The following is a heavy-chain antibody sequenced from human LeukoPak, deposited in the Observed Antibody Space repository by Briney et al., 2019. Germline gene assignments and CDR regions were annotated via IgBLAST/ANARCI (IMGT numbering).Heavy chain of an antibody. CDR3: ARQDLTGYYTARDAFDI. CDR2: INPSGGST. J-gene: IGHJ3*02. CDR1: GYTFTSYY. Sequence: EASVKVSCKASGYTFTSYYMHWVRQAPGQGLEWMGIINPSGGSTSYAQKFQGRVTMTRDTSTSTVYMELSSLRSEDTAVYYCARQDLTGYYTARDAFDIWGQGTMVTVSS. V-gene: IGHV1-46*01. D-gene: IGHD3-9*01.